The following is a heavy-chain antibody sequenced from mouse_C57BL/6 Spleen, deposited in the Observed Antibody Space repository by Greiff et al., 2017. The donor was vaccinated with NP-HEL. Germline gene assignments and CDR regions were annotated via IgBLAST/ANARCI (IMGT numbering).Heavy chain of an antibody. J-gene: IGHJ2*01. CDR2: IDPSDSYT. CDR3: ATITTAHFDY. D-gene: IGHD1-1*01. Sequence: QVQLQQPGAELVMPGASVKLSCKASGYTFTSYWMHWVKQRPGQGLEWIGEIDPSDSYTNYNQKFKGKSTLTVDKSSSTAYMQLSSLTSEDSAVYYCATITTAHFDYWGQGTTLTVSS. CDR1: GYTFTSYW. V-gene: IGHV1-69*01.